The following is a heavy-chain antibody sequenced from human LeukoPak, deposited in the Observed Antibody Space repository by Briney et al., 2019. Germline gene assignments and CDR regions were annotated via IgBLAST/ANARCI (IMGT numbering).Heavy chain of an antibody. V-gene: IGHV3-7*01. CDR1: GLTFSSSW. Sequence: GSLRLSCAVSGLTFSSSWMDWVRQAPGKGLEWVASINPDGNKKYSADSVKGRFTISRDDAENSLYLQMNSLRVEDTAFYYCARDLAYSRLDYWGQGMLVTVS. CDR2: INPDGNKK. CDR3: ARDLAYSRLDY. J-gene: IGHJ4*02. D-gene: IGHD5-18*01.